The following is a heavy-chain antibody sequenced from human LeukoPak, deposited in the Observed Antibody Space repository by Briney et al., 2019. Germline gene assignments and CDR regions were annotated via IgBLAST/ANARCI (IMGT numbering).Heavy chain of an antibody. J-gene: IGHJ4*02. CDR3: ARKVALRGFDY. CDR1: GFTFSRYW. V-gene: IGHV3-48*03. CDR2: ISSSGSTI. Sequence: GGSLRLSCAASGFTFSRYWMHWVRQAPGKGLEWVSYISSSGSTIYYADSVKGRFTISRDNAKNSLYLQMNSLRAEDTAVYYCARKVALRGFDYWGQGTLVTVSS. D-gene: IGHD4-17*01.